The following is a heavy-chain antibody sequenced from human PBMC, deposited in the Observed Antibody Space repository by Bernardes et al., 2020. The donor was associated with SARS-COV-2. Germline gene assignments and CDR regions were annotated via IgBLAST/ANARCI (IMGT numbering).Heavy chain of an antibody. CDR1: GFTFSSYG. Sequence: GGSLRLSCAASGFTFSSYGMHWVRQAPGKGLEWVAVIWYDGSNKYYADSVKGRFTISRDNSKNTLYLQMNSLRAEDTAVYYCARGGIAVAGTEASWGQGTLVTVSS. CDR2: IWYDGSNK. V-gene: IGHV3-33*08. D-gene: IGHD6-19*01. CDR3: ARGGIAVAGTEAS. J-gene: IGHJ5*02.